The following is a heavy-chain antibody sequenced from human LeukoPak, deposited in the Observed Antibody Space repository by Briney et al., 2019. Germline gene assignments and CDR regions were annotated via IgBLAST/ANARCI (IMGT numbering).Heavy chain of an antibody. V-gene: IGHV6-1*01. Sequence: SQTLSLTCAISGDSVSSNSATWNWIRQSPSRGLEWLGSTYYRSKWYDDYALSMKSRISINPDPSQNQYPLQLSSVNPEDTAVYYCARGDSSTWYFLCAFDIWGQGTMVTVSS. CDR2: TYYRSKWYD. CDR3: ARGDSSTWYFLCAFDI. J-gene: IGHJ3*02. D-gene: IGHD6-13*01. CDR1: GDSVSSNSAT.